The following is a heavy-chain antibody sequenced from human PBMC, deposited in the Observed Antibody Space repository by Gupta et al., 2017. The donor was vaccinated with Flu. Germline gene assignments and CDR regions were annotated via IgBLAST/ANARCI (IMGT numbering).Heavy chain of an antibody. J-gene: IGHJ6*02. D-gene: IGHD3-10*01. Sequence: QEQVVESGGGVVQPGRSLRLSCEASGFSFRNYGMHWVRQAQGKGLEWVAVTSYDGSSKNYADSVKGRFTISRDNSKNTLYLQMNSLRTEDTAVYYCAKDWKWNYNNYGMNVWGQGTTVTVSS. V-gene: IGHV3-30*18. CDR2: TSYDGSSK. CDR1: GFSFRNYG. CDR3: AKDWKWNYNNYGMNV.